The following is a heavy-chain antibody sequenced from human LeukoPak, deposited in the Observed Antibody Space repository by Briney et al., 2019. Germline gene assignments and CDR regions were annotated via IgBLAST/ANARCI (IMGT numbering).Heavy chain of an antibody. Sequence: ASVKVSCKASGYTFTSYYMHWVRQAPGQGLEWMGIINPSGGSTSYAQKFQGRVTMTRDTSTSTVYMELSSLRSEDTAVYYCARDPPDILTGYFPSYYFDYWGQGTLVTVSS. CDR1: GYTFTSYY. J-gene: IGHJ4*02. CDR2: INPSGGST. V-gene: IGHV1-46*01. CDR3: ARDPPDILTGYFPSYYFDY. D-gene: IGHD3-9*01.